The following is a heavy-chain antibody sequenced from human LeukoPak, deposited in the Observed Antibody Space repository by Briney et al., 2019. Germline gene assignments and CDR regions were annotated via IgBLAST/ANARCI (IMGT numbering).Heavy chain of an antibody. V-gene: IGHV1-3*01. J-gene: IGHJ4*02. CDR2: INAGNGNT. D-gene: IGHD3-10*01. CDR3: ARTYYSASGSYPY. CDR1: GYTFTSYI. Sequence: GASVKVSCKASGYTFTSYIMHWVRQAPGQSPEWMGWINAGNGNTKYSQKFQGRVTITRDTSAGTAYMELSSLRYEDTAVYYCARTYYSASGSYPYWGQGTLVTVSS.